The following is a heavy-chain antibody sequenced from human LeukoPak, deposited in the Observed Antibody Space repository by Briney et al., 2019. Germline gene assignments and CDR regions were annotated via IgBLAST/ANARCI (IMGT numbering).Heavy chain of an antibody. CDR2: ISGSGGST. V-gene: IGHV3-23*01. J-gene: IGHJ4*02. D-gene: IGHD5-12*01. CDR3: ATIGGYSGYEIPLHFDY. Sequence: AISGSGGSTYYADSVKGRFPISRDNSKNTLYLQMNSLRAEDTAVYYCATIGGYSGYEIPLHFDYWGQGTLVSVSS.